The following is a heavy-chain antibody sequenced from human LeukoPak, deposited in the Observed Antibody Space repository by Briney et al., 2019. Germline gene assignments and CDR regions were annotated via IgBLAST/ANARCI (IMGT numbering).Heavy chain of an antibody. Sequence: PGGSLRLSCAASGFTFSNAWMSWVRQAPGKGLEWVANIKQDGSEKYYVDSVKGRFTISRDNAKNSLYLQMNSLRAEDTAVYYCAREVSVDYGDYDYYYYYIDVWGKGTTVTVSS. CDR2: IKQDGSEK. D-gene: IGHD4-17*01. V-gene: IGHV3-7*01. CDR3: AREVSVDYGDYDYYYYYIDV. CDR1: GFTFSNAW. J-gene: IGHJ6*03.